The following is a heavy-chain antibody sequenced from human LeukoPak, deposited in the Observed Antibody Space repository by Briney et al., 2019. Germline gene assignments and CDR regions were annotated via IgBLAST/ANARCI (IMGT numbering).Heavy chain of an antibody. V-gene: IGHV3-53*01. D-gene: IGHD3-10*01. CDR1: GFTFSSNY. CDR3: ASGSGSYRNLYYYMDV. Sequence: GGSLRLSCVASGFTFSSNYMSRVRQAPGEGLEWGSVSYSSGSTYYADSVKGRFTISRDNSKNTLYLQMNRLRAEDAAVYYCASGSGSYRNLYYYMDVWGTGTTVTVSS. J-gene: IGHJ6*03. CDR2: SYSSGST.